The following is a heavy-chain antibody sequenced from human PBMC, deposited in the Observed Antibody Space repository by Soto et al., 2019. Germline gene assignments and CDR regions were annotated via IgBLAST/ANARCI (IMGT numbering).Heavy chain of an antibody. CDR3: ARSEIVVVVAATPIDY. CDR1: GYTFTSSG. V-gene: IGHV1-18*01. J-gene: IGHJ4*02. CDR2: ISAYNGNT. D-gene: IGHD2-15*01. Sequence: ASVKVSCKASGYTFTSSGISWVRQAPGQGLEWMGWISAYNGNTNYAQKLQGRVTMTTDTSTSTAYMELRSLRSDDTAVYYCARSEIVVVVAATPIDYWGQGTLVTVSS.